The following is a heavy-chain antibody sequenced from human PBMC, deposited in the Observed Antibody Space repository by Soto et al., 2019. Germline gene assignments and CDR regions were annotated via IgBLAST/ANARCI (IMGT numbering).Heavy chain of an antibody. CDR1: GGSFSGYY. J-gene: IGHJ4*02. Sequence: SETLSLTCAVYGGSFSGYYWSWIRQPPGKGLEWIGEINHSGSTNYNPSLKSRVTISVDTSKNQFSLKLSSVTAADTAVYYCARGRYDILTGYYSKTYYFDYWGQGTLVTVSS. D-gene: IGHD3-9*01. V-gene: IGHV4-34*01. CDR2: INHSGST. CDR3: ARGRYDILTGYYSKTYYFDY.